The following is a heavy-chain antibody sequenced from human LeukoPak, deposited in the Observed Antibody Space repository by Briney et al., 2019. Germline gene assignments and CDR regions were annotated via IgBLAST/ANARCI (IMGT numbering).Heavy chain of an antibody. Sequence: SETLSLTCTVSGTYVSGFYWSWIRQPPGKGLEWIGFIYSTGTTSYNSSLQGRVTISVDTSRNQFSLKLKSVVAADTAIYYCGGRWRGTNDYWGQGTLVAVSS. J-gene: IGHJ4*02. CDR2: IYSTGTT. D-gene: IGHD5-24*01. V-gene: IGHV4-4*09. CDR3: GGRWRGTNDY. CDR1: GTYVSGFY.